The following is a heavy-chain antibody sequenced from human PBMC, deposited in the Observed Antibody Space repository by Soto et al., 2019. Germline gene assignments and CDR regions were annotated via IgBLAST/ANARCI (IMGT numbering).Heavy chain of an antibody. J-gene: IGHJ4*02. V-gene: IGHV1-2*02. CDR1: GYTFTGYY. CDR3: AREADASGAYRKSFFDY. D-gene: IGHD3-16*02. CDR2: INFNTGFT. Sequence: QVQLVQSGAEVQKVGASVKVSCKAAGYTFTGYYLHWVRLSPGQGLEWMGWINFNTGFTNYAQKFQGRVTMTRDTSITTAFMDLRGLRSDDTAVYYCAREADASGAYRKSFFDYWGQGTLVTVSS.